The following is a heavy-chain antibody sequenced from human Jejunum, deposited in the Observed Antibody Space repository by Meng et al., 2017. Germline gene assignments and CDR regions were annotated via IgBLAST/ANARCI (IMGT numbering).Heavy chain of an antibody. Sequence: QGEVVGSGGGGVQPGGSLRLSCAASGFTFSSYAMHWVRQAPGKGLEWVSFISYDGRTKYYTDSVKGRFTVSRDDSENTLFLQMNSLRSEDTAMYYCVRDAFFGGGWGQGTLVTVSS. J-gene: IGHJ4*02. V-gene: IGHV3-30*10. D-gene: IGHD3-16*01. CDR1: GFTFSSYA. CDR2: ISYDGRTK. CDR3: VRDAFFGGG.